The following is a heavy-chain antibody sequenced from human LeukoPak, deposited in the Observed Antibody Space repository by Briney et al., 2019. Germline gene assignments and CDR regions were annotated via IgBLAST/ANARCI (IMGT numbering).Heavy chain of an antibody. CDR3: ARDGGLYGMDV. D-gene: IGHD3-16*01. Sequence: PGGSLRLSCAASGFTFDDYGMSWVRQAPGKGLEWVSGINWSGRRTGYADSVKGRLTISRDNAKNSLYLQMNSLRAEDTAFYYCARDGGLYGMDVWGQGTTVTVSS. CDR2: INWSGRRT. J-gene: IGHJ6*02. V-gene: IGHV3-20*04. CDR1: GFTFDDYG.